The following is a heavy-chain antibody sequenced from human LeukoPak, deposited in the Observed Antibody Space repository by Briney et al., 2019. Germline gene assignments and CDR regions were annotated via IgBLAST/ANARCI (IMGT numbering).Heavy chain of an antibody. Sequence: GGSLRLSCAASGFTFSSYAMSWVRQAPGKGLDWVSAISGSGGTTWYADSVKGRFTISRDNSKNTLYLQMNSLRAEDTAVYYCAKDRSYYYGSGSYPDYWGQGTLVTVSS. CDR1: GFTFSSYA. CDR2: ISGSGGTT. J-gene: IGHJ4*02. D-gene: IGHD3-10*01. CDR3: AKDRSYYYGSGSYPDY. V-gene: IGHV3-23*01.